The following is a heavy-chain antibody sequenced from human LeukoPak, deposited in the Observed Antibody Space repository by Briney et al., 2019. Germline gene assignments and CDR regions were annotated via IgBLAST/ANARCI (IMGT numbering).Heavy chain of an antibody. CDR1: GESLNSYY. J-gene: IGHJ4*02. D-gene: IGHD2-15*01. CDR2: IYESGST. CDR3: ARGAWATRLGS. V-gene: IGHV4-34*01. Sequence: ETLSLTCAVYGESLNSYYWSWIRQPPGKGLEWIGEIYESGSTEYNPSLKSRVTISMVPSKQQFSLSLTSATAADTAVYYCARGAWATRLGSWGLGTPVIVSS.